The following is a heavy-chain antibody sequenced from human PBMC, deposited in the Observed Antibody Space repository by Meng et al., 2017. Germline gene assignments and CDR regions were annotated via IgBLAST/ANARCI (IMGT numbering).Heavy chain of an antibody. D-gene: IGHD3-22*01. CDR3: ARHYYYDSSGYYSTWYFDL. J-gene: IGHJ2*01. CDR1: GATFSTYA. CDR2: IIPIFGTA. V-gene: IGHV1-69*01. Sequence: QVRLLKTGAAVKKPGSSGKVSCKASGATFSTYAISWLHQAPGPGLEWMGGIIPIFGTANYAQKFQGRVTITADESTSTAYMELSSLRSEDTAVYYCARHYYYDSSGYYSTWYFDLWGRGTLVTVSS.